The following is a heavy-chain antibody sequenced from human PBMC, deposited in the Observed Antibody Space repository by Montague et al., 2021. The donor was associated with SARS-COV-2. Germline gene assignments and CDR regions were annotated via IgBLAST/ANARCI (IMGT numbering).Heavy chain of an antibody. D-gene: IGHD1-26*01. Sequence: SLILSCAASGFTFSSYAMHWVRQAPGKGLEWVAVISYDGSNKYYXDSVKGRFTISRDNSKNTLYLQMNSLRAEDTAVYYCARETMEVGDPFDYWGQGTLVTVSS. J-gene: IGHJ4*02. V-gene: IGHV3-30-3*01. CDR2: ISYDGSNK. CDR3: ARETMEVGDPFDY. CDR1: GFTFSSYA.